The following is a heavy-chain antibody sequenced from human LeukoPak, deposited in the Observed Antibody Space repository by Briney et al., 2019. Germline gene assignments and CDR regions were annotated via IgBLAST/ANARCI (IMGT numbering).Heavy chain of an antibody. CDR1: GFTFSSYG. Sequence: GGSLRLSCAASGFTFSSYGMSWVRQAPGKGLEWVSGISGSGVSTYYADSVKGRFTISRDNSKNTLYLQINSLRAEDTAVYYCASFRGVGWGFVYWGQGTLVTVSS. J-gene: IGHJ4*02. CDR3: ASFRGVGWGFVY. V-gene: IGHV3-23*01. CDR2: ISGSGVST. D-gene: IGHD3-10*01.